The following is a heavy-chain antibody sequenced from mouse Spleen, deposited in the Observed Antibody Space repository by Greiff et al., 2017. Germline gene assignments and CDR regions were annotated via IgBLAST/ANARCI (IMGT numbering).Heavy chain of an antibody. Sequence: EVKLEEPGGGLVQPGGSMKLSCVASGFTFSNYWMNWVRQSPVKGLVWVAQIRLKSDNYATPYAESVKGRFTISRDDSKSSVYLKMNNLRSEDTGIYYCRGLRGTVVATRWWYFDVWGTGTTVTVSS. V-gene: IGHV6-3*01. D-gene: IGHD1-1*01. CDR1: GFTFSNYW. J-gene: IGHJ1*03. CDR2: IRLKSDNYAT. CDR3: RGLRGTVVATRWWYFDV.